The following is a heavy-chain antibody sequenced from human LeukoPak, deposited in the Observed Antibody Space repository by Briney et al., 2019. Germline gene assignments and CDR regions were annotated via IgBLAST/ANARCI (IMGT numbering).Heavy chain of an antibody. V-gene: IGHV3-30-3*01. J-gene: IGHJ4*02. CDR1: GFTFSSYA. CDR2: ISYDGSNK. CDR3: ARDRALRLLWFGEGYFDY. Sequence: GRSLRLSCAASGFTFSSYAMHWVRQAPGKGLEWVAVISYDGSNKYYADSVKGRFTISRDNSENTLYLQMNSLRAEDTAVYYCARDRALRLLWFGEGYFDYWGQGTLVTVSS. D-gene: IGHD3-10*01.